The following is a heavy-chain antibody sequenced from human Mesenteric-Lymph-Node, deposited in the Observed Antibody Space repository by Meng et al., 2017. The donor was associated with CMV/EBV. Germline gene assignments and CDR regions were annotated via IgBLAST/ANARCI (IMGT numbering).Heavy chain of an antibody. V-gene: IGHV3-30*04. CDR2: ISSAGSHE. CDR1: TFTSFA. Sequence: TFTSFAIHWGRQAPGKGLEWVAVISSAGSHEYYADSVKGRFTISRDNSKNTLYLQMNSLGAEDTAMYYCARDPKLYSTTWYQQGIFDYWGQGTLVTVSS. J-gene: IGHJ4*02. CDR3: ARDPKLYSTTWYQQGIFDY. D-gene: IGHD6-13*01.